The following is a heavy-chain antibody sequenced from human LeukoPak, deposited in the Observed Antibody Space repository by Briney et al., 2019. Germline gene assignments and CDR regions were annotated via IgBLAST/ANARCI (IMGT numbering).Heavy chain of an antibody. Sequence: SETLSLTCTVSGGSISSSSYYWGWIRQPPGKGLEWIGSIYYSGSTYYNPSLKSRATISVDTSKNQFSLKLSSVTAADTAVYYCARIPGYGRYYYYMDVWGKGTTVTVSS. V-gene: IGHV4-39*01. CDR3: ARIPGYGRYYYYMDV. D-gene: IGHD5-18*01. J-gene: IGHJ6*03. CDR2: IYYSGST. CDR1: GGSISSSSYY.